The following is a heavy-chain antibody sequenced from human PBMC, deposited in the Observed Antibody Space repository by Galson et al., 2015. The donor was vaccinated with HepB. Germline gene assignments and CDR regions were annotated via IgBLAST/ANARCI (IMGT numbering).Heavy chain of an antibody. J-gene: IGHJ4*02. Sequence: SLRLSCAASGFTFSSSWMHWVRQAPGKGLVWVSRINSDKSSTSYADSVKGRFTISRDNGKNTLYLQMNSLRAEDTAVYYCVRAIGLDFDYWGQGTLVTVSS. D-gene: IGHD2/OR15-2a*01. CDR3: VRAIGLDFDY. CDR1: GFTFSSSW. CDR2: INSDKSST. V-gene: IGHV3-74*01.